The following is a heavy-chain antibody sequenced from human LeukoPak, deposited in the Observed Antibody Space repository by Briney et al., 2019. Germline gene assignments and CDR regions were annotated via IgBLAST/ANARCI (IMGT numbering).Heavy chain of an antibody. Sequence: GASVKVSCEASGYTFTGYYMHWVRQAPGQGLEWMGWINPNRGDTNYAQKFQGRVTMTRDTSISTAYMELSRLRSDDTAVYYCARAFALGGAMVTSYWFDPWGQGTLVTVSS. CDR1: GYTFTGYY. CDR3: ARAFALGGAMVTSYWFDP. CDR2: INPNRGDT. J-gene: IGHJ5*02. V-gene: IGHV1-2*02. D-gene: IGHD5-18*01.